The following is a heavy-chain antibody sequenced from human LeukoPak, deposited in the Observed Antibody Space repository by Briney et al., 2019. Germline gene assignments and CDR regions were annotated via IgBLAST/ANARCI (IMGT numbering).Heavy chain of an antibody. CDR3: TRSGNISMIRGVITTPAIIGY. CDR2: INPRGGST. J-gene: IGHJ4*02. V-gene: IGHV1-46*01. CDR1: GYTFTSHF. Sequence: ASVKVSCKASGYTFTSHFMHWVRQAPGQGLEWMGIINPRGGSTSYTQKFQGRVTMTRDTSTSTVYMELGSLRSEDTAIYYCTRSGNISMIRGVITTPAIIGYWGQGTLVTVSS. D-gene: IGHD3-10*01.